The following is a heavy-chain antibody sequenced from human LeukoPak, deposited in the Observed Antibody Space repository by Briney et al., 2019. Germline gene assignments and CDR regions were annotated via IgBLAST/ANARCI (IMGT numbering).Heavy chain of an antibody. J-gene: IGHJ6*03. CDR1: GGTFSSYA. D-gene: IGHD1-26*01. Sequence: ASVKVSCKASGGTFSSYAISWVRQAPGQGLEWMGGIIPIFGTANYAQKFQGRVTITADKSTSTAYMELSSLRSEDTAVYYCARGGSYFTNYYYMDVWGKGTTVTVSS. CDR2: IIPIFGTA. CDR3: ARGGSYFTNYYYMDV. V-gene: IGHV1-69*06.